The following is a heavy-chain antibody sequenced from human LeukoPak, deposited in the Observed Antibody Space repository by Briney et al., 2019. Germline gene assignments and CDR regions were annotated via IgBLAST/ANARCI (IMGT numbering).Heavy chain of an antibody. CDR2: IYYSGST. V-gene: IGHV4-31*03. J-gene: IGHJ3*02. CDR1: GVSISSCGYY. CDR3: ARHSAHASTNAAFDI. Sequence: PSETLSLTCTVSGVSISSCGYYWIWIPQHPGKGLEWIVYIYYSGSTYYNPSLKSRVTISVDTSKNQFSLKLSSVTAADTAVYYCARHSAHASTNAAFDIWGQGTMVTVSS. D-gene: IGHD2-2*01.